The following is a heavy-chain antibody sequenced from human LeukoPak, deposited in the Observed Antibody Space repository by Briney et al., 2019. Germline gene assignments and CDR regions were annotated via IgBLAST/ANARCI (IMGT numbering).Heavy chain of an antibody. CDR3: ARGIAAAGSDY. CDR2: IWYDGSNK. J-gene: IGHJ4*02. CDR1: GFTFSSYG. Sequence: GRSLRLSCAASGFTFSSYGMHWVRQAPGKGLEWVAVIWYDGSNKYYAGSVKGRFTISRDNSKNTLYLQMNSLRAEDTAVYYCARGIAAAGSDYWGQGTLVTVSS. D-gene: IGHD6-13*01. V-gene: IGHV3-33*01.